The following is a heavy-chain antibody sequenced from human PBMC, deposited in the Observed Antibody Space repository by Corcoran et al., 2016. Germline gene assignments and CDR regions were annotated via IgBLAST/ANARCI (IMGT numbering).Heavy chain of an antibody. CDR1: GFTFSTYG. CDR3: AKVGGLGSYMYHFDN. CDR2: ISNDGINK. Sequence: QVHLVESGGGVVQPGRSLRLSCAASGFTFSTYGMHWVRQAPGKGLEWVAVISNDGINKDYADSVKGRFTNSRDNSKNTLYLQMNRLRAEDTAVYYCAKVGGLGSYMYHFDNWGQGTLVTVSS. J-gene: IGHJ4*02. D-gene: IGHD3-10*01. V-gene: IGHV3-30*18.